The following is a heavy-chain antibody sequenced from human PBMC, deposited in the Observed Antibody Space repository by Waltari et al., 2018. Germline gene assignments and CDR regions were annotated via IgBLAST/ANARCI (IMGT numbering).Heavy chain of an antibody. CDR3: AIGYRPDAASSARILWSDY. Sequence: EVQLVQSGAEVKKPGATVKISCKVSGYTFTDYYMHWVQQAPGKGLEWMGLVDPEDGETIYAEKFQGRVTITADTSTDTAYMELSSLRSEDTAVYYCAIGYRPDAASSARILWSDYWGQGTLVTVSS. D-gene: IGHD2-21*01. CDR1: GYTFTDYY. CDR2: VDPEDGET. V-gene: IGHV1-69-2*01. J-gene: IGHJ4*02.